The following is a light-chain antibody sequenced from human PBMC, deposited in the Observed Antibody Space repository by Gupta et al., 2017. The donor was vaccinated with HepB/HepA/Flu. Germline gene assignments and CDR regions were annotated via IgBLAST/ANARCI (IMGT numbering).Light chain of an antibody. Sequence: DIQMTQSPSSLSASVGDRVSITCRASQGIYSNLAWFQQKAGKPPKSLIYAASSLQSGVSSKFTGNGSGTDFTLTISSLQPEDFATYYCQQDDRSPLTFGGGTKVEIK. J-gene: IGKJ4*01. CDR2: AAS. CDR3: QQDDRSPLT. CDR1: QGIYSN. V-gene: IGKV1-16*02.